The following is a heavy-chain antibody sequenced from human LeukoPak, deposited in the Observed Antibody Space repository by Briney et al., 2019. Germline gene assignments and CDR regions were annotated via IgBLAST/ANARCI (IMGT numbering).Heavy chain of an antibody. CDR1: GYTFTSYY. CDR2: INPSGGST. CDR3: ARDSSAGVLRFLEALFDY. Sequence: ASVKVSCKASGYTFTSYYMHWVRQAPGQGLEWTEIINPSGGSTSYAQKFQSRVTMTRDTSTSTVYMELSSLRSEDTAVYYCARDSSAGVLRFLEALFDYWGQGTLVTVSS. J-gene: IGHJ4*02. V-gene: IGHV1-46*01. D-gene: IGHD3-3*01.